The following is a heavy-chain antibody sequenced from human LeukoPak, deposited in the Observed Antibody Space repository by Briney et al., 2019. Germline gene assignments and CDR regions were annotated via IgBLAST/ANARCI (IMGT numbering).Heavy chain of an antibody. J-gene: IGHJ3*02. V-gene: IGHV3-21*06. CDR1: GFTFSRYT. CDR3: ARSLRDAFDI. CDR2: LSGTGRYI. Sequence: GGSLRLSCAASGFTFSRYTINWVRQAPGKGLEWVSSLSGTGRYIYYADLMKGRFTISRDNAKNSLYLQMNGLRAEDTAVYYCARSLRDAFDIWGQGTMVTVSS.